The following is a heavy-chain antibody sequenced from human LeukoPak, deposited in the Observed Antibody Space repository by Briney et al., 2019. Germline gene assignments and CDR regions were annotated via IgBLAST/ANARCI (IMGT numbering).Heavy chain of an antibody. V-gene: IGHV4-34*01. J-gene: IGHJ3*02. Sequence: PSETLSLTCAVYGGSFSGYYWSWIRQPPGKGLEWIGEINYSGSTNYNPSLKSRVTISVDTSKNQFSLKLSSVTAADTAVYYCARSSIAVAGTENAFDIWGQGTMVTVSS. CDR2: INYSGST. D-gene: IGHD6-19*01. CDR3: ARSSIAVAGTENAFDI. CDR1: GGSFSGYY.